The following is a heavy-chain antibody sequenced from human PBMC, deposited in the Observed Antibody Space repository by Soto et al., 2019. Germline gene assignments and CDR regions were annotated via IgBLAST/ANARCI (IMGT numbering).Heavy chain of an antibody. Sequence: EVQLLESGGGLVQPGGSLRLSCAASGFTFSSYAMSWVRQAPGKGLEWVSAISGSGGSTYYADSVKGRFTISRDNSKNTLYLQKNSVRADDTAVYYCATHPPMKDIGLMVYGRYYYYMDVWGKGTTVTVSS. J-gene: IGHJ6*03. CDR3: ATHPPMKDIGLMVYGRYYYYMDV. D-gene: IGHD2-8*01. CDR2: ISGSGGST. V-gene: IGHV3-23*01. CDR1: GFTFSSYA.